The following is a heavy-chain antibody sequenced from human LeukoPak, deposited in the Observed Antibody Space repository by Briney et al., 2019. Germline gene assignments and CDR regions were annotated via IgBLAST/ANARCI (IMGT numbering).Heavy chain of an antibody. V-gene: IGHV3-7*02. D-gene: IGHD5-24*01. CDR3: AEAWRWLQLNC. CDR2: IKLDGSGE. CDR1: GFTFRSYW. Sequence: GGSLRLSCAASGFTFRSYWMSWVRQAPAKGLEWVANIKLDGSGEYYVDSVKGRFTISRDNAKNSLYLQMNSPRAEDTAVYYCAEAWRWLQLNCWGQGTLVTVSS. J-gene: IGHJ4*02.